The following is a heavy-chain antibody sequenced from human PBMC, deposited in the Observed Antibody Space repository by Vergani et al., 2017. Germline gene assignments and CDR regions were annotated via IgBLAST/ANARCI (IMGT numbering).Heavy chain of an antibody. CDR2: ISGSGGNT. V-gene: IGHV3-23*04. CDR1: GFTFSSYA. J-gene: IGHJ3*02. D-gene: IGHD5-24*01. CDR3: ARDHRDYNNYPGTFDI. Sequence: VQLVESGGGVVQPGGSLRLSCAASGFTFSSYAMSWVRQVPGKGLEWVSGISGSGGNTYYANSVKGRFTISRDNSKNTLYLQMNSLRADDTAVYYCARDHRDYNNYPGTFDIWGQGSMVTVSS.